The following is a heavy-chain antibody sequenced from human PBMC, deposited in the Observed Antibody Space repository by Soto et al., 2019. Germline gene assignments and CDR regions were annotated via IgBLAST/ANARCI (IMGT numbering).Heavy chain of an antibody. CDR2: IKTDGSDT. CDR3: VRDPFFTNAYDI. Sequence: EVQLVQSGGGLVQPGGSLRLSCVASGFSFSSHWMHWVRQAPGKGLVRVSHIKTDGSDTAYADSVKGRFTISRDNAKNTLYLQMNSLRAEDTAVYYCVRDPFFTNAYDIWGLGTMVIVSS. CDR1: GFSFSSHW. J-gene: IGHJ3*02. V-gene: IGHV3-74*01. D-gene: IGHD3-3*02.